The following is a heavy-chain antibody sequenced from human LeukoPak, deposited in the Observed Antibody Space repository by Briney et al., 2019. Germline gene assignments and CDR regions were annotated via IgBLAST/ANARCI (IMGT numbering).Heavy chain of an antibody. D-gene: IGHD1-14*01. V-gene: IGHV1-2*02. CDR3: AGGITGGDY. J-gene: IGHJ4*02. CDR1: GGTFSSYA. CDR2: INPNGGGT. Sequence: ASVKVSCKASGGTFSSYAISWVRQAPGQGLEWMGWINPNGGGTNYAQKFQGRVTMTRDTSISTAYMEMSRLRSDDTALYYCAGGITGGDYWGQGTLVTVSS.